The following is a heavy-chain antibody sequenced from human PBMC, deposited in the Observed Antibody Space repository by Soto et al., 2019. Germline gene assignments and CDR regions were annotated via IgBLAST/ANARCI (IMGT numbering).Heavy chain of an antibody. CDR1: GGTFTTYD. J-gene: IGHJ4*02. CDR3: ARDRSSSWYTGTFYFAS. Sequence: QVQLVQSGAEVRKPGSSVKVSCKASGGTFTTYDISWVRQAPGQGLEWMGGIIPLFDATKYAQKFQGRVTITAEKSTGTAYMELSSLRSEDTAMYYCARDRSSSWYTGTFYFASWGQGTLVTVSS. D-gene: IGHD6-19*01. CDR2: IIPLFDAT. V-gene: IGHV1-69*06.